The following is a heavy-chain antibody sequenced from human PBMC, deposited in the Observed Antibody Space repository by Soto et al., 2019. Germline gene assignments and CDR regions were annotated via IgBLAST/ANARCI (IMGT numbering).Heavy chain of an antibody. Sequence: EVQLVESGGGLVQPGGSLRLSCAASGLTFSSYWMSWVRQAPGKGLEWVANIKQDGSEKYYVDSVKGRFTISRDNAKNSLYLQMNSLRAEDTAVYYCARLGYLYYYMDVWGKGTTVTVSS. CDR1: GLTFSSYW. V-gene: IGHV3-7*01. J-gene: IGHJ6*03. CDR2: IKQDGSEK. D-gene: IGHD2-15*01. CDR3: ARLGYLYYYMDV.